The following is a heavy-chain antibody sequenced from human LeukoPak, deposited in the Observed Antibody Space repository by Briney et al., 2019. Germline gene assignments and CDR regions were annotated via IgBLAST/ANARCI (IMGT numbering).Heavy chain of an antibody. Sequence: GGSLRLSCAASGFTLSSYAMSWVRQAPGKGLEWVSAISGSGGSTYYADSVKSRFTISRDNSKNTLYLQMNSLRAEDTAVYYCAKGEYQLLYGDYWGQGTLVTVSS. V-gene: IGHV3-23*01. D-gene: IGHD2-2*02. CDR1: GFTLSSYA. CDR2: ISGSGGST. CDR3: AKGEYQLLYGDY. J-gene: IGHJ4*02.